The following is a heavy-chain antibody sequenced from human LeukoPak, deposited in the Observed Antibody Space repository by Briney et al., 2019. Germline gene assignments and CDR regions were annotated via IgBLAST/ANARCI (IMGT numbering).Heavy chain of an antibody. CDR2: IYTGGGT. CDR3: AKAGGDWNDEFDY. Sequence: GGSLRLSCAASGFTVSNNYMSWVRQAPGKGLEWVSVIYTGGGTYYADSVKGRFTISRDNSKNTLYLQMNSLRAEDTAVYYRAKAGGDWNDEFDYWGQGTLVTVSS. J-gene: IGHJ4*02. V-gene: IGHV3-53*01. D-gene: IGHD1-1*01. CDR1: GFTVSNNY.